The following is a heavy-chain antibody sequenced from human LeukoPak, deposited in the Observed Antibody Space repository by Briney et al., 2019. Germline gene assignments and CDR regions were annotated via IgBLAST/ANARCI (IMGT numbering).Heavy chain of an antibody. D-gene: IGHD1-20*01. V-gene: IGHV3-23*01. CDR3: AKDTHNWNQFDY. Sequence: PGGSLRLSCAASGFTFSSYAMSWVRQAPGKGLEWVSAIRGSGGSTYYADSVKGRFTISRDNSKNTLYLQMNSLRAEDTAVYYCAKDTHNWNQFDYWGQGTLVTVSS. J-gene: IGHJ4*02. CDR2: IRGSGGST. CDR1: GFTFSSYA.